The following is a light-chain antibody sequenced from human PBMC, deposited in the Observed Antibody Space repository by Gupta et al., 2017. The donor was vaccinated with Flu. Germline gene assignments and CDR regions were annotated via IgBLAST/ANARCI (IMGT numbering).Light chain of an antibody. V-gene: IGLV10-54*04. CDR3: SAWDTSLKDGV. J-gene: IGLJ3*02. Sequence: TATITNAGNSNKVGDKGAAWMQQHPGHPPKILVYSDNNRASGMSERFSASRSGNTASLAIIGLQAEDEADYYCSAWDTSLKDGVFGGGTKVTVL. CDR1: SNKVGDKG. CDR2: SDN.